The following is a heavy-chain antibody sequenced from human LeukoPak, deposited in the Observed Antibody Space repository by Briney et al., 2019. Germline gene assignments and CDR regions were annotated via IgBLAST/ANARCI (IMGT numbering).Heavy chain of an antibody. J-gene: IGHJ3*02. CDR1: GFTFSNYW. CDR2: INTDGSTT. D-gene: IGHD2-2*01. CDR3: ARQGVVYAFDI. Sequence: PGGSLRLSCAASGFTFSNYWMHWVRQAPGKGLVWVTRINTDGSTTSYADSVEGRFTISRDNAKNTLYLQMNSLRAEDTAVYYCARQGVVYAFDIWGQGTMVTVSS. V-gene: IGHV3-74*01.